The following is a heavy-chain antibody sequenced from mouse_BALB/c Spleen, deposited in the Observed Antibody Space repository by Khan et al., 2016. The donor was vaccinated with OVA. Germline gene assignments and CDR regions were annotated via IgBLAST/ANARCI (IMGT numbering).Heavy chain of an antibody. CDR3: ARNYDYDEGLAY. D-gene: IGHD2-4*01. Sequence: QVQLQQSGPGLVQPSQSLSITCTVSGVSLTTYGVHWVRQSPGKGLEWLGVIWSGGTTDYSAAFISRLSITKDNSKSQVFFKMNSLQANDTAIYYCARNYDYDEGLAYWGQGTLVTVSA. J-gene: IGHJ3*01. CDR1: GVSLTTYG. CDR2: IWSGGTT. V-gene: IGHV2-2*02.